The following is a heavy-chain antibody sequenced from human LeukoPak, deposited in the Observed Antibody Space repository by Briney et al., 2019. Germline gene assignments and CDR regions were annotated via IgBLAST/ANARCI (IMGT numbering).Heavy chain of an antibody. J-gene: IGHJ4*02. CDR2: VYHTGST. D-gene: IGHD2-15*01. V-gene: IGHV4-59*08. CDR1: GGSLKNYY. CDR3: MRRVGGSCFPH. Sequence: SETLSLSCTVSGGSLKNYYWTWLRQTPGKGLGCIGYVYHTGSTSYSPTINSQVTISLDTSQNNFPLRQNTVASSDTAVYYGMRRVGGSCFPHWGQGTLVTVSS.